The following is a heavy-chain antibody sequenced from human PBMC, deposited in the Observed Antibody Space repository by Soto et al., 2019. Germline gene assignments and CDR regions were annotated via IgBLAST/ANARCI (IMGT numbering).Heavy chain of an antibody. V-gene: IGHV1-69*06. CDR1: GGTFSSYV. D-gene: IGHD3-16*01. CDR3: AMGGGGGAIDY. J-gene: IGHJ4*02. Sequence: QVQLVQSGAEVKKPGSSVKVSCKASGGTFSSYVITWVRKAPGQGLEWMGGIIAAFGPANYAQKFQGRVTVTANKSTDPAYRELSSLRPEDPAIYFGAMGGGGGAIDYWGQGTRVTVSS. CDR2: IIAAFGPA.